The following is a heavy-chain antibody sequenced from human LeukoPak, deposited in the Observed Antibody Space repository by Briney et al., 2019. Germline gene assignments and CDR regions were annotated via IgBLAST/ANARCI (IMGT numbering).Heavy chain of an antibody. V-gene: IGHV3-30*02. CDR1: GFTFSSYG. CDR2: IRYDGSNK. CDR3: AKARKPYDSSGSSGAFDY. J-gene: IGHJ4*02. D-gene: IGHD3-22*01. Sequence: GGSLRLSCAASGFTFSSYGMHWVRQAPGKGLEWVAFIRYDGSNKYYADSVKGRFTISRDNSKNTLYLQMNSLRAEDTAVYYCAKARKPYDSSGSSGAFDYWGQGTLVTVSS.